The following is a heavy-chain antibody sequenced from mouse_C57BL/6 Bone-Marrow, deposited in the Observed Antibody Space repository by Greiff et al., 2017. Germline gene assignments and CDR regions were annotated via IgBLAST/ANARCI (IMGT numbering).Heavy chain of an antibody. D-gene: IGHD1-1*01. CDR3: ARHSDYYGSSLDY. CDR2: ISNGGGST. Sequence: EVNLVESGGGLVQPGGSLKLSCAASGFTFSDYYMYWVRQTPEKRLEWVAYISNGGGSTYYPDTVKGRFTISRDNAKNTLYLQMSRLKSEDTAMYYCARHSDYYGSSLDYWGQGTTLTVSS. V-gene: IGHV5-12*01. J-gene: IGHJ2*01. CDR1: GFTFSDYY.